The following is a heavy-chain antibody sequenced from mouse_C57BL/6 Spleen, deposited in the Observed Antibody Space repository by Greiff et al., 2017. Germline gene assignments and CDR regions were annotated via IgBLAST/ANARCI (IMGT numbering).Heavy chain of an antibody. Sequence: LQQPGTSVKLSCKASGYTFTSYWMHWVKQRPGQGLEWIGVIDPSDSYTNYNQKFKGKATLTVDTSSSTAYMQLSSLTSEDSAVYYCARSIGSSYDWYFDVWGTGTTVTVSS. J-gene: IGHJ1*03. CDR3: ARSIGSSYDWYFDV. V-gene: IGHV1-59*01. CDR2: IDPSDSYT. CDR1: GYTFTSYW. D-gene: IGHD1-1*01.